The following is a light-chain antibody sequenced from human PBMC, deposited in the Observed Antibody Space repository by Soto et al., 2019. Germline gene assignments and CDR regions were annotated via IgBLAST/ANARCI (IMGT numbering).Light chain of an antibody. CDR3: AAWDDSLNAVV. J-gene: IGLJ2*01. V-gene: IGLV1-44*01. CDR2: SNN. Sequence: QAVLTQAPSVSASPGQSITISCSGASSNIGSKAVNWFQKFPGSAPKLLIFSNNQRPSGVPDRFSGSKSGTSASLAISGLKSEDEAEYYCAAWDDSLNAVVFGGGTKLTVL. CDR1: SSNIGSKA.